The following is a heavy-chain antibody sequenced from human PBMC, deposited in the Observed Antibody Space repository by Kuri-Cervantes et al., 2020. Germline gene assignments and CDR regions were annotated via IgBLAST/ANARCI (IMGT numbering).Heavy chain of an antibody. V-gene: IGHV3-53*01. D-gene: IGHD6-19*01. CDR1: GFTVSSNY. Sequence: GESLKISCAASGFTVSSNYMSWVRQAPGKGLEWVSVIYTGGSTYYADSVKGRFTISRDNAKNSLYLQMNSLRDEDTAVYYCARDSLVAGTFGYWGQGTLVTVSS. J-gene: IGHJ4*02. CDR3: ARDSLVAGTFGY. CDR2: IYTGGST.